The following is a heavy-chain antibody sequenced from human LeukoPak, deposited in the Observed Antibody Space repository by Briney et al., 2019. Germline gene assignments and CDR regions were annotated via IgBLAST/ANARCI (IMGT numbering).Heavy chain of an antibody. Sequence: GGSLRLSCAASGFTFSSYWMSWVRQAPGKGLEWVANIKQDGSEKYYVDSVKGRFTISRDNAKNSLYLQMNSLRAEDTAVYYCARSRNDYDFWSGYYLSGGVYMDVWGKGTTVTVSS. V-gene: IGHV3-7*01. D-gene: IGHD3-3*01. J-gene: IGHJ6*03. CDR2: IKQDGSEK. CDR1: GFTFSSYW. CDR3: ARSRNDYDFWSGYYLSGGVYMDV.